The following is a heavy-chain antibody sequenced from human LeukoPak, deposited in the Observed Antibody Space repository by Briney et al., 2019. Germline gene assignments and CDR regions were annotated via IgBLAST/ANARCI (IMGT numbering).Heavy chain of an antibody. D-gene: IGHD1-26*01. Sequence: GGSLRLSCAASGFTFSSYAMSWVRQAPGKGLEWVAVISYDGSNKYYADSVKGRFTISRDNSKNALYLQMNSLRAEDTAVYYCSRGLVGATDFDYWGQGTLVTVSS. CDR3: SRGLVGATDFDY. CDR1: GFTFSSYA. J-gene: IGHJ4*02. V-gene: IGHV3-30-3*01. CDR2: ISYDGSNK.